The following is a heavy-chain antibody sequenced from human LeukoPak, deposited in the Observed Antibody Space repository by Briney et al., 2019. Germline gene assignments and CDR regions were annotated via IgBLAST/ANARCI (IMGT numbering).Heavy chain of an antibody. CDR1: GGSISSSHYY. J-gene: IGHJ6*03. V-gene: IGHV4-61*02. D-gene: IGHD6-13*01. Sequence: SETLSLTCSVSGGSISSSHYYWNWVRQPAGKGLEWIGRIYTSGSTNYNPSLKSQVTMSVDTSKNQFSLKLSSVTAADTAVYYCAREAIAAAAPRGHYYMDVWGKGTTVTVS. CDR3: AREAIAAAAPRGHYYMDV. CDR2: IYTSGST.